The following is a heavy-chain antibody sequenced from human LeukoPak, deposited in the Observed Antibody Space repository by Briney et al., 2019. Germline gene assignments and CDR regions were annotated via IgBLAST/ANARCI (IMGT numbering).Heavy chain of an antibody. D-gene: IGHD2-2*01. Sequence: KSSETLSLTCTVSGGSISSSSYYWGWIRQPPGKGLEWIGSIYYSGSTYYNPSLKSRVTISVDTSKNQFSLKLSSVTAADTAVYYCARVKQFYCSSTSCYPWDYFDYWGQGTLVTVSS. CDR2: IYYSGST. J-gene: IGHJ4*02. V-gene: IGHV4-39*07. CDR3: ARVKQFYCSSTSCYPWDYFDY. CDR1: GGSISSSSYY.